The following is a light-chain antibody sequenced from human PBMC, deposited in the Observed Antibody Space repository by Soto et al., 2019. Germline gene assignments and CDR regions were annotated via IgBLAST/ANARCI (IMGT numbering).Light chain of an antibody. CDR1: QSVGTY. CDR2: GAS. J-gene: IGKJ1*01. V-gene: IGKV3-20*01. CDR3: QQYGSSLT. Sequence: EIVLTQSPGTLSLSPGEIATLSFRASQSVGTYLAWYQQKPGQAPRLLIYGASSRATGIPDRFSGSGSGTDFTLTISGLEPEDFAVYYCQQYGSSLTFGQGTKVDIK.